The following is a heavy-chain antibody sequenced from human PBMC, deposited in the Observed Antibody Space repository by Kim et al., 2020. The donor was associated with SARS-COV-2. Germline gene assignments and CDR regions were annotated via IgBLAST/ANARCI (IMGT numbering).Heavy chain of an antibody. Sequence: VEGRVTISRDNSTNTLYLQMNSLRAEDTAVYYCARDGLGWLQLSDGYFDYWGQGTLVTVSS. V-gene: IGHV3-30*01. CDR3: ARDGLGWLQLSDGYFDY. J-gene: IGHJ4*02. D-gene: IGHD5-12*01.